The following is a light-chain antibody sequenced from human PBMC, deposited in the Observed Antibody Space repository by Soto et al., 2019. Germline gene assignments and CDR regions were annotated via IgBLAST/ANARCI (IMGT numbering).Light chain of an antibody. Sequence: IQISQSPTTLSASIGDRVTITFRDSESIRTWLAWYPHTPGKAPKFMIYDASSLQSGVPSRFTCSGSGTDCTRTISSLQPEDVETDYCLQDYNYTITFGQGTRLEIK. J-gene: IGKJ5*01. V-gene: IGKV1-6*01. CDR2: DAS. CDR1: ESIRTW. CDR3: LQDYNYTIT.